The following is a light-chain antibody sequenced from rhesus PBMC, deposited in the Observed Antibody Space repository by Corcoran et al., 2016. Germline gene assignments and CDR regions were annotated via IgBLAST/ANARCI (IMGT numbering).Light chain of an antibody. Sequence: DIQMTQSPSSLSASLGDTVTITCRASQGISNYLAWYQQKPGDAPKPLIYYASKLETGVPSRFSGSGSGTVFTLTIRSLQPEDIAIYNCQQHSSYPPTFGKGTKVEIK. CDR1: QGISNY. J-gene: IGKJ1*01. CDR3: QQHSSYPPT. CDR2: YAS. V-gene: IGKV1S14*01.